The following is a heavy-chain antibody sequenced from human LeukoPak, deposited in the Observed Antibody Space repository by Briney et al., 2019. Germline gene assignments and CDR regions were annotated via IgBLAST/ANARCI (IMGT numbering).Heavy chain of an antibody. D-gene: IGHD5-24*01. CDR1: GDSISGNY. J-gene: IGHJ3*02. CDR2: IYYSGST. CDR3: ARHVTISGPYDASDI. Sequence: SETLSLTCTVSGDSISGNYWTWIRQPPGKGLEWIGYIYYSGSTNYNASLKSRVTISVDTSKNQFSPKLRSVTAADTAVYYCARHVTISGPYDASDIWGQGTMVTVSP. V-gene: IGHV4-59*08.